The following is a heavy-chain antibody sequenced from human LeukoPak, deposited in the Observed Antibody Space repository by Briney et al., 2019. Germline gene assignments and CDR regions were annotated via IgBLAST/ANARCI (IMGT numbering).Heavy chain of an antibody. J-gene: IGHJ6*04. D-gene: IGHD6-13*01. CDR2: ISNDGSKR. Sequence: PGRSLRLSCVVSGFTFSNYAMHWVRQAPGKGLEWVAVISNDGSKRHYADAVKGRLSISRDNSKNALSWQFNSLRGDDTAVYYCAKGDGGSSSWYDFYFYGVDVWGKGTAVTVSS. CDR3: AKGDGGSSSWYDFYFYGVDV. CDR1: GFTFSNYA. V-gene: IGHV3-30*18.